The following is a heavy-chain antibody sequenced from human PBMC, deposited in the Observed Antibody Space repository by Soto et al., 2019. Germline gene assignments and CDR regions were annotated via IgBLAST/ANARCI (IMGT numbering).Heavy chain of an antibody. CDR3: ARDRKAGYSSSWYGGDYYYGMDV. CDR1: GASIRSTY. Sequence: SETLSLTCTVSGASIRSTYWSWIRQSPGKGLEWIGYIYYSGTTNYNPSLKNRVTISVDTSKNQLSLKLTSVTAADTAVYYCARDRKAGYSSSWYGGDYYYGMDVCGQGTTVTVSS. D-gene: IGHD6-13*01. CDR2: IYYSGTT. J-gene: IGHJ6*02. V-gene: IGHV4-59*01.